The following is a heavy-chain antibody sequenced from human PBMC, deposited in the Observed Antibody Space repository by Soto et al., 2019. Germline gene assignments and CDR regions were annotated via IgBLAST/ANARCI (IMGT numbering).Heavy chain of an antibody. CDR3: ARHTYSTSTHFYCDY. V-gene: IGHV4-59*08. CDR1: GDSISSAS. CDR2: ISYTGST. Sequence: SETMSLTCSVSGDSISSASWSWVRQPPGKGLEWIGYISYTGSTNYNPSLKRRVTMSLDTSKNQFSLNLSSVTAADAALYYCARHTYSTSTHFYCDYWGLGPLVTVSS. D-gene: IGHD5-18*01. J-gene: IGHJ4*02.